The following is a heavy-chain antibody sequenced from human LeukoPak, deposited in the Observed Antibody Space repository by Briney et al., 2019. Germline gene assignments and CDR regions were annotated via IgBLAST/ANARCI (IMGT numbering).Heavy chain of an antibody. CDR3: AREISNPLGY. V-gene: IGHV3-66*01. CDR1: GFSVSDNY. CDR2: FYSSGRN. Sequence: GSPLLSCAASGFSVSDNYMSWVRQAPGTGLEWVSVFYSSGRNYYSDAVKGRFTISRDISKNTLFLQMNSLRPEDTAVYYCAREISNPLGYWGQGTLVIVSS. D-gene: IGHD3-16*01. J-gene: IGHJ4*02.